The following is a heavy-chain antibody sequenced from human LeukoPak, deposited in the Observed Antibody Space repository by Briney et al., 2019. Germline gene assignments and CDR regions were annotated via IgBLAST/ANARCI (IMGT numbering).Heavy chain of an antibody. D-gene: IGHD3-10*01. CDR1: GGSISSYY. CDR3: ARSHYGSGSYYFDY. CDR2: IYYSGST. Sequence: PSETLSLTCTVSGGSISSYYWSWIRQPPGKGLEWIGYIYYSGSTNYNPSLKSRVTISVDTSKNQFSLKLSSVTAADTAVCYCARSHYGSGSYYFDYWGQGTLVTVSS. J-gene: IGHJ4*02. V-gene: IGHV4-59*01.